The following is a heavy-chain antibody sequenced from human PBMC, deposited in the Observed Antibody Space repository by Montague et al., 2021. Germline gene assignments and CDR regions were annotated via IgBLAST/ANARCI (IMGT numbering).Heavy chain of an antibody. V-gene: IGHV3-7*01. CDR2: INPDGSAK. J-gene: IGHJ4*02. Sequence: SLRLSCAASGFTFSNSWMNWVRQAPGKGLEWVANINPDGSAKGHVDSAQGRFTISRDNAKNSLHLQMNSLRAEDTAVYYCVSVGEWGQGTLVTASS. CDR3: VSVGE. CDR1: GFTFSNSW. D-gene: IGHD2-21*01.